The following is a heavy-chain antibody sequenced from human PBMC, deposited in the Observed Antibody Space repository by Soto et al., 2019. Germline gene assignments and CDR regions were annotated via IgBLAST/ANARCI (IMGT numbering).Heavy chain of an antibody. CDR1: GGTFNNYA. V-gene: IGHV1-69*01. D-gene: IGHD3-10*01. CDR3: ASFDGTLVRGGRSSPFEMDV. J-gene: IGHJ6*02. CDR2: IIPTFGTG. Sequence: QVLLVQSGPEVKKPGSSVKVSCKASGGTFNNYAINWVRQAPGKGLEWMGGIIPTFGTGNHAQKFQGRFTITADESTTTDYMELNRLRSEDTAIYYCASFDGTLVRGGRSSPFEMDVWGQGTTVIVSS.